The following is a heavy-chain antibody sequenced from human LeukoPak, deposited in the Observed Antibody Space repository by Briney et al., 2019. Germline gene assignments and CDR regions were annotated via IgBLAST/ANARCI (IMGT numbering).Heavy chain of an antibody. J-gene: IGHJ5*02. Sequence: PGGSLRLSCAASGFTFSDYNMYWIRQAPGKGLEWVSYITGSGSTTHYADSVKGRFTISRDNAKNSLYLQMNSLRAEDTAVYYCAREGRPGAFDRWGEGTLVTVSS. V-gene: IGHV3-11*01. CDR3: AREGRPGAFDR. CDR2: ITGSGSTT. D-gene: IGHD3-10*01. CDR1: GFTFSDYN.